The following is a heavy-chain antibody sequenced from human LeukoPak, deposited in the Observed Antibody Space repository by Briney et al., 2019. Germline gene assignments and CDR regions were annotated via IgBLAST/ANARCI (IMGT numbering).Heavy chain of an antibody. Sequence: PGGSLRLSCAASGFSFDDYAMHWVRQAPGKGLEWVSLISGDGGSTYYADSVKGRFTISRDNSKNSLYLQMNSLRTEDTALYYCAKDNQWLVQNYFYCYMDVWGKGTTVTVSS. CDR3: AKDNQWLVQNYFYCYMDV. J-gene: IGHJ6*03. D-gene: IGHD6-19*01. V-gene: IGHV3-43*02. CDR1: GFSFDDYA. CDR2: ISGDGGST.